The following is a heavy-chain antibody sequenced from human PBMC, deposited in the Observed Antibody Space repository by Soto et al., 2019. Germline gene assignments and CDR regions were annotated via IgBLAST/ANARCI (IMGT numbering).Heavy chain of an antibody. D-gene: IGHD3-10*01. J-gene: IGHJ5*02. CDR3: ATVLRGVVNWFDP. CDR1: GDTFTNFG. V-gene: IGHV1-18*01. CDR2: IATYNSNS. Sequence: HLVQSGPEVKKPGASITVSCKTSGDTFTNFGLSWVRQAPGQGLEWMGWIATYNSNSNYAHKFQCRLTLTTDTSTSTAYMELKSLRYDDTAVDYCATVLRGVVNWFDPWGQGTLVTVSS.